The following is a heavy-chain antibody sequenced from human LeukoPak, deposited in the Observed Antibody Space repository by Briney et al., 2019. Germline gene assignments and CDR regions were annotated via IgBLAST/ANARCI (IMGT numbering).Heavy chain of an antibody. CDR2: IKSRTDGGTT. D-gene: IGHD2-21*02. V-gene: IGHV3-15*01. CDR1: GFTFSSYW. CDR3: TTFVVVTGIRFDY. Sequence: GVLRLSCAASGFTFSSYWMSWVRQAPGRGLEWVGRIKSRTDGGTTTYGAPVKGRFTISRDDSKNTLYLQINSLKTEDTAVYYCTTFVVVTGIRFDYWGQGTLVTVSS. J-gene: IGHJ4*02.